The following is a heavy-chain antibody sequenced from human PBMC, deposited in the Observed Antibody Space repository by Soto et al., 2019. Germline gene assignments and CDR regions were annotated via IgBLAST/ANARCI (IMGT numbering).Heavy chain of an antibody. CDR2: MNPNSGNT. Sequence: QVQLLQSGAEVKKPGASVKVSCKASGYTFTSYDINWVRQATEQGHEWMEWMNPNSGNTGYAQKLQGRFTMTRNTSISTAYMELSSLRYEDTAVYYCARGAAGILVYFDIWGQGTMVTVSS. J-gene: IGHJ3*02. D-gene: IGHD6-13*01. CDR3: ARGAAGILVYFDI. CDR1: GYTFTSYD. V-gene: IGHV1-8*01.